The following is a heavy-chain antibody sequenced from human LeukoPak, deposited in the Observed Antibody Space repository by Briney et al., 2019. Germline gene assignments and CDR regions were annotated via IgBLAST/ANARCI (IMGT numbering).Heavy chain of an antibody. Sequence: PGGSLRLSCAASGFTFSSYAMSWVRQAPGKGLEWVLTIIGSGGDTYYADSVKGRFTISRDTSKNMLYLQMNSLRAEDTAVYYCAREISRFGIWGQGTLVTVSS. D-gene: IGHD3-16*01. CDR2: IIGSGGDT. V-gene: IGHV3-23*01. CDR3: AREISRFGI. CDR1: GFTFSSYA. J-gene: IGHJ4*02.